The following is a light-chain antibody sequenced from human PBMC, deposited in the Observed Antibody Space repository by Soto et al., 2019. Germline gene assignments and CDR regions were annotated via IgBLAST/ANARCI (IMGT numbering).Light chain of an antibody. CDR3: MQGTHWPPMYT. CDR1: QSLVYSDGNTY. V-gene: IGKV2-30*01. J-gene: IGKJ2*01. CDR2: KVS. Sequence: DVVMTQSPLSLPVTLGQPASISCSSSQSLVYSDGNTYLNWFQQRPGQSPRRLIYKVSNRGSGVQDRFSGSGAGTDFTLKISRVEAEDVGVYFFMQGTHWPPMYTFGQGTKLEIK.